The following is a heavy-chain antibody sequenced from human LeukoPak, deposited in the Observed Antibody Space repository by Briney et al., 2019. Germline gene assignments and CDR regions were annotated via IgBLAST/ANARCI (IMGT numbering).Heavy chain of an antibody. CDR1: RHSISSGFY. J-gene: IGHJ4*02. CDR2: IYSSGTT. CDR3: ARGDSGWYLGLGFDY. Sequence: PSETLSLTCTVFRHSISSGFYWGWIRQPPGKGLEWIGSIYSSGTTYYNPSLKSRVTISVDTSKNRVSLNLMSVTAADTAVYYCARGDSGWYLGLGFDYWGQGTLVTVSS. V-gene: IGHV4-38-2*02. D-gene: IGHD6-19*01.